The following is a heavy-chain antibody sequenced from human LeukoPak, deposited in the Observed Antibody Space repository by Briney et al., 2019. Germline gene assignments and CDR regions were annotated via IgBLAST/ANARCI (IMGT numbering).Heavy chain of an antibody. CDR3: ARRRLEGGSYLGSDAFDI. D-gene: IGHD1-26*01. J-gene: IGHJ3*02. CDR2: FSTSSSHI. Sequence: PGGSLRLSCAASGFTFSSYSMNWVRQAPGKGLEWVSYFSTSSSHIYYADSVKGRFTISRDNAKNSLYLQMNSLRAEDTAVYYCARRRLEGGSYLGSDAFDIWGQGTMVTVSS. V-gene: IGHV3-21*01. CDR1: GFTFSSYS.